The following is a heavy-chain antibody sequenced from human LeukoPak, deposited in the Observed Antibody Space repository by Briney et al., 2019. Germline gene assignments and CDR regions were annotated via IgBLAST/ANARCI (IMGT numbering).Heavy chain of an antibody. V-gene: IGHV4-59*01. J-gene: IGHJ4*02. CDR2: IYYSGST. CDR1: GGSISSYY. Sequence: SETLSLTCTVSGGSISSYYWSWIRQPPGKGLEWIGYIYYSGSTNYNPSLKSRVTISVDTSKNQFSLKLSSVTAANTAVYYCAREKYGSGSYYFDYWGQGTLVTVSS. CDR3: AREKYGSGSYYFDY. D-gene: IGHD3-10*01.